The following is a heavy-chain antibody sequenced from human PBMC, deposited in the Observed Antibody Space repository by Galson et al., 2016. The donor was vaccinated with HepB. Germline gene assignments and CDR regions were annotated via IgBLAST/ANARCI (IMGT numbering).Heavy chain of an antibody. CDR2: ISSSSFSSSGSTI. D-gene: IGHD2-2*01. J-gene: IGHJ4*02. CDR1: GFTFSDYS. Sequence: SLRLSCAASGFTFSDYSMNWVRQAPGKGLGWISFISSSSFSSSGSTIYYADSVKGRFTISRDNAKNSLYLQMNSLRDEDTAVYYCATGVGYCVSTNCYADYWGQGTLVTVSS. CDR3: ATGVGYCVSTNCYADY. V-gene: IGHV3-48*02.